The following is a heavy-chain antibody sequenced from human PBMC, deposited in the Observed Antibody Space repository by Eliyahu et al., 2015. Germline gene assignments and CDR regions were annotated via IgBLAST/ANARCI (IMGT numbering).Heavy chain of an antibody. J-gene: IGHJ4*02. CDR1: GXTFSSYA. D-gene: IGHD2-2*01. Sequence: QVQLVESGGGVVQPGRSXRXSCAAXGXTFSSYAMHWVRQAPGKGLEWVAVISYDGSNKYXADSVKGRFTISRDNSKNTLYLQMNSLRAEDTAVYYCARAGYCSSTSCYDYWGQGTLVTVSS. CDR3: ARAGYCSSTSCYDY. V-gene: IGHV3-30-3*01. CDR2: ISYDGSNK.